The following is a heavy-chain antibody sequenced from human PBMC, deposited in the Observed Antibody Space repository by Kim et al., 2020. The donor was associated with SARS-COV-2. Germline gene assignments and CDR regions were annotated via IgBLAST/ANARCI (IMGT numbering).Heavy chain of an antibody. D-gene: IGHD3-16*02. CDR3: ARGRLRLGELSLKGGGDY. Sequence: SETLSLTCAVYGGSFSGYYWSWIRQPPGKGLEWIGEINHSGSTNYNPSLKSRVTISVDTSKNQFSLKLSSVTAADTAVYYCARGRLRLGELSLKGGGDYWGQGTLVTVSS. J-gene: IGHJ4*02. V-gene: IGHV4-34*01. CDR1: GGSFSGYY. CDR2: INHSGST.